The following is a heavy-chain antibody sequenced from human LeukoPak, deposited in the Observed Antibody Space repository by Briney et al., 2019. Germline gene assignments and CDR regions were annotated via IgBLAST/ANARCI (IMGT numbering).Heavy chain of an antibody. V-gene: IGHV3-7*01. CDR3: ARGLGWLDP. Sequence: GGSLRLSCAGSGFTLSGYWMTWVRRAPGKGLEWVANIKYDGSEKQYVDSVKGRFTISRDNAKNSLYLQMNSLRVEDMAVYNCARGLGWLDPWGQGTLVTVSS. J-gene: IGHJ5*02. CDR1: GFTLSGYW. CDR2: IKYDGSEK.